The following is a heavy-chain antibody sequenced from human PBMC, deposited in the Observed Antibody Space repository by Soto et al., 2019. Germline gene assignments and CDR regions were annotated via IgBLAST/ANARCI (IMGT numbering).Heavy chain of an antibody. J-gene: IGHJ6*02. CDR1: GDSISSNSAA. CDR2: TYYRSKWYN. V-gene: IGHV6-1*01. CDR3: ARELVTHEPYYYYGMDV. D-gene: IGHD2-15*01. Sequence: KQSQTLSLTCAISGDSISSNSAAWNWIRQSPSRGLEWLGRTYYRSKWYNDYAVSVKSRITINPETSKNQFSLQLNSVTPEDTAVYYCARELVTHEPYYYYGMDVWGQGTTVTVSS.